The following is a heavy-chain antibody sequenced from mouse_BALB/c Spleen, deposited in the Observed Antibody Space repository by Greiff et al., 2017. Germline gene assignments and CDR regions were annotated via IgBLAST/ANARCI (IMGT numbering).Heavy chain of an antibody. CDR3: ARGDGSSWGFDY. CDR2: IWAGGST. J-gene: IGHJ2*01. V-gene: IGHV2-9*02. CDR1: GFSLTSYG. D-gene: IGHD1-1*01. Sequence: VMLVESGPGLVAPSQSLSITCTVSGFSLTSYGVHWVRQPPGKGLEWLGVIWAGGSTNYNSALMSRLSISKDNSKSQVFLKMNSLQTDDTAMYYCARGDGSSWGFDYWGQGTTLTVSS.